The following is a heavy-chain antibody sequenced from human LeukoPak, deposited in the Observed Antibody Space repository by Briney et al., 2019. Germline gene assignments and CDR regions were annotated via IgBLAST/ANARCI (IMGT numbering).Heavy chain of an antibody. D-gene: IGHD6-13*01. Sequence: PGGSLRLSCAASGFTFSDYYMSWIRQAPGKGLEWVSYISSSSTYTKYADSVKGRFTISRDNAKNSLYLQMNSLRAEDTAVYYCAREGIAAAGTPEGYFDYWGQGTLVTVSS. V-gene: IGHV3-11*06. CDR3: AREGIAAAGTPEGYFDY. CDR1: GFTFSDYY. CDR2: ISSSSTYT. J-gene: IGHJ4*02.